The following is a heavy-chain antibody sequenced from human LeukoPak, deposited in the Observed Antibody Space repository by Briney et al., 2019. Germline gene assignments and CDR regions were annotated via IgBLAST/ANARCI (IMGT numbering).Heavy chain of an antibody. V-gene: IGHV4-34*01. CDR3: AGGDYHGSESYANY. D-gene: IGHD3-10*01. CDR1: GGSFSGQY. J-gene: IGHJ4*02. CDR2: INHGGSI. Sequence: SETLPLTCAVYGGSFSGQYWGWIRQPPGKGLEWIGEINHGGSISYNASLKSRVTISLDTSKNQFSLKLSSVTAADTAVYYCAGGDYHGSESYANYWGQGTLVTVSS.